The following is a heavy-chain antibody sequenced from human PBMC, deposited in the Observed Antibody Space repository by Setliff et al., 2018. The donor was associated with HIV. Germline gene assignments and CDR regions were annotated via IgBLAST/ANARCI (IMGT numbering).Heavy chain of an antibody. J-gene: IGHJ3*02. CDR3: ARSVSPFDPFDI. CDR1: GYTFTDYG. CDR2: ISTYNKNT. Sequence: GASVKVSCKASGYTFTDYGVTWVRRAPGHGLEWMGWISTYNKNTKYSQRFRDRVTMTADTSTNSFFLDVRSLRSDDTAMYFCARSVSPFDPFDIWGQGTMVTVSS. D-gene: IGHD6-19*01. V-gene: IGHV1-18*04.